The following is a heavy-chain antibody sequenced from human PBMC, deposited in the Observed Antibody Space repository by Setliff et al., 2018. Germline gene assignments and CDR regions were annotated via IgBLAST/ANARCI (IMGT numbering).Heavy chain of an antibody. D-gene: IGHD3-10*01. CDR3: AKNGFGVVALGVNNWFDP. CDR1: GFTFSSYW. Sequence: GESLKISCAASGFTFSSYWMHWVRQAPGKGLVWVSRINSDGSSTSYADSVKGRFTISRDNAKNTLYLQMNSLRAEDTAVYYCAKNGFGVVALGVNNWFDPWGQGTLVTVSS. V-gene: IGHV3-74*01. CDR2: INSDGSST. J-gene: IGHJ5*02.